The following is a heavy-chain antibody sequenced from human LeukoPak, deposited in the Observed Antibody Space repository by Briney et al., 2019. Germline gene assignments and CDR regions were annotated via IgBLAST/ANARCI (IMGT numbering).Heavy chain of an antibody. D-gene: IGHD4-17*01. CDR2: ISSSSRTI. Sequence: SGGSLRLSCAASGFTFSSYSMNWVRQAPGKGLEWVSYISSSSRTIYYADSVKGRFTISRDNAKNSLYLQMNSLRAEDTAVYYCARDHLYGDYPFDYWGQGTLVTVSS. J-gene: IGHJ4*02. V-gene: IGHV3-48*01. CDR1: GFTFSSYS. CDR3: ARDHLYGDYPFDY.